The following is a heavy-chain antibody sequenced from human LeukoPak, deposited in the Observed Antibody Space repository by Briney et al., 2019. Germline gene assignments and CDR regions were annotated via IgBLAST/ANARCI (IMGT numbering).Heavy chain of an antibody. V-gene: IGHV4-59*08. CDR2: IYYSAST. CDR1: GGSINSYY. D-gene: IGHD2-8*01. Sequence: SETLSLTCTVSGGSINSYYWSWLRQPPGMGLEWIGYIYYSASTNYNPSLKSRVTISVDTSKNQFSLKLSSVTAPDTAVYYCARYYDAFDIWGQGTMVTVSS. J-gene: IGHJ3*02. CDR3: ARYYDAFDI.